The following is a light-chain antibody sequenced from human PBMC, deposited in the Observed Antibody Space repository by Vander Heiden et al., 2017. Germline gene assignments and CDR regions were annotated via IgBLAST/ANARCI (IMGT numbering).Light chain of an antibody. V-gene: IGKV3-11*01. CDR1: QTVRRY. J-gene: IGKJ4*01. CDR2: DPS. CDR3: QQRLT. Sequence: EIVLTQSPATLSLSPGARATLSCRASQTVRRYLSWYQQRPGQAPRLLIYDPSNRAPGVPARFSGSGSGTDFTLTISSLEPEDFAVYFCQQRLTFGGGTKVEIK.